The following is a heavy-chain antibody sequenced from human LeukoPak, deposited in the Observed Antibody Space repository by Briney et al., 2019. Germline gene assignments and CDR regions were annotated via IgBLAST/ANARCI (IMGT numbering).Heavy chain of an antibody. CDR3: ARSSGSYIGDVDY. V-gene: IGHV3-64*01. D-gene: IGHD1-26*01. J-gene: IGHJ4*02. CDR2: ISSNGDST. CDR1: GFTFSSYA. Sequence: GGSLRLSCAASGFTFSSYAMHWVRQAPGKGLEYVSAISSNGDSTYYANSVKGRFTISRDNSKNMLYLQMGSLRAEDMAVYYCARSSGSYIGDVDYWGQGTLVTVSS.